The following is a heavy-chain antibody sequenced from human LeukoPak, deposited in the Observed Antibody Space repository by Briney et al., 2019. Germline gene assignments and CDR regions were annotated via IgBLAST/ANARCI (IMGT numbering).Heavy chain of an antibody. D-gene: IGHD5-24*01. CDR2: ITGSGGST. Sequence: GGSLRLSCAVSGFTFSSCAMNWVRQAPGKGLEWVSVITGSGGSTYYADSVKGRFTISRDNSKNTLSLQMNSLRAEDTAVYYCAKGRLDGMGLLDYWGQGTLVTVSS. CDR1: GFTFSSCA. CDR3: AKGRLDGMGLLDY. V-gene: IGHV3-23*01. J-gene: IGHJ4*02.